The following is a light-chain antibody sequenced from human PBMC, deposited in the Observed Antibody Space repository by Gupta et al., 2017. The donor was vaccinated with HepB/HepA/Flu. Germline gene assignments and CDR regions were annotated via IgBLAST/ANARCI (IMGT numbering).Light chain of an antibody. CDR3: QQGLAARWCN. CDR1: QSVLHSSKSKNY. Sequence: DIVMTQSPDSLAVSLGERATINCRSSQSVLHSSKSKNYLAWYQQKPGQPPKLLIYWATTRASGVPDRFSGSGSGTDFTLTISSLQTEDVAVYYCQQGLAARWCNFGQGTKLEIK. V-gene: IGKV4-1*01. CDR2: WAT. J-gene: IGKJ2*02.